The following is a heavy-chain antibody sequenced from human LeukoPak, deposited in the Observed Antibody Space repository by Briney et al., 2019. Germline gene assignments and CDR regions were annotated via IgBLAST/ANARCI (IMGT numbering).Heavy chain of an antibody. CDR3: AIHLGSGWYPTAYNWFDP. CDR1: GYSFTSYW. V-gene: IGHV5-51*01. J-gene: IGHJ5*02. D-gene: IGHD6-19*01. CDR2: IYPGDSDT. Sequence: GESLKISCKGSGYSFTSYWIGWVRQMPGKGLEWMGIIYPGDSDTRYSPSFQGQVTISADKSISTAYLQWSSLKASDTAMYYCAIHLGSGWYPTAYNWFDPWGQGTLVTVS.